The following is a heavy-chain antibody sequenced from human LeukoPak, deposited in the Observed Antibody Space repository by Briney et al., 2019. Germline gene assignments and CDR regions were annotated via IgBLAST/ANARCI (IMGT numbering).Heavy chain of an antibody. J-gene: IGHJ3*02. CDR3: AREKARRAAGTGAFDI. CDR1: GFTFSSYE. CDR2: ISSSGSTI. Sequence: GGSLRLSRAASGFTFSSYEMNWVRQAPGKGLEWVSYISSSGSTIYYADSVKGRFTISRDNAKNSLYLQMNSLRAEDTAVYYCAREKARRAAGTGAFDIWGQGTMVTVSS. V-gene: IGHV3-48*03. D-gene: IGHD6-13*01.